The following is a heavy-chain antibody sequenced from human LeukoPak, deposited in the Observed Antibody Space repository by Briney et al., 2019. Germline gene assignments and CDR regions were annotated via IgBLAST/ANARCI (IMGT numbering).Heavy chain of an antibody. J-gene: IGHJ4*02. CDR2: IIPILGIA. CDR1: GGTFSSYA. D-gene: IGHD2-2*01. CDR3: ARPGCSSTSCHLDY. V-gene: IGHV1-69*04. Sequence: ASVKVPCKASGGTFSSYAISWVRQAPGQALEWIGRIIPILGIANYAQKFQGRVTITADKSTSTAYMELSSLRSEDTAVYYCARPGCSSTSCHLDYWGQGTLVTVSS.